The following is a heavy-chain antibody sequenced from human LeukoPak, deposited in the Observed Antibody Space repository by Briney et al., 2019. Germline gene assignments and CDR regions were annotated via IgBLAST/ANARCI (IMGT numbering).Heavy chain of an antibody. CDR2: ITSSSDTT. CDR3: ARDNAPYIVVVPAASENMNYYGMDV. V-gene: IGHV3-48*01. Sequence: GGSLRLSCAASGFTFRSYSKNWVRQAPGKGLEWVSYITSSSDTTYYADSVKGRFTISRDNARNSLYLQMNSLRAEDTAVYYCARDNAPYIVVVPAASENMNYYGMDVWGQGTTVTVSS. CDR1: GFTFRSYS. D-gene: IGHD2-2*01. J-gene: IGHJ6*02.